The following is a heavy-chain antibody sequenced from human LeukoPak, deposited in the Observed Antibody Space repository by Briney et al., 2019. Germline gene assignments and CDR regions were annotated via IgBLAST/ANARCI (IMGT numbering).Heavy chain of an antibody. D-gene: IGHD5-24*01. J-gene: IGHJ4*02. CDR3: ARAGDGYNYRYLDY. Sequence: PSETLSLTCTVSGGSISSYYWSWVRQPAGKGLEWIGRIYTSGSTNYNPSLKSRVTMSVDTSKNQFSLKLSSVTAADTAVYYCARAGDGYNYRYLDYWGQGTLVTVSS. CDR1: GGSISSYY. CDR2: IYTSGST. V-gene: IGHV4-4*07.